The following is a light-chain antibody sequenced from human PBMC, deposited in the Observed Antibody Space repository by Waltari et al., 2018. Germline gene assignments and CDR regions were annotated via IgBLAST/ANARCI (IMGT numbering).Light chain of an antibody. CDR2: DVS. CDR3: ISYSRAAPGNGV. J-gene: IGLJ3*02. Sequence: SALTQPASVSGSLGQSITFSCTGTSSDVGGYNYVAWYQQPPGKAPKLMIHDVSNRPSGVSIRFSGSKSGNTACLTISGLQADDEADYYWISYSRAAPGNGVIGGGTKLTVL. CDR1: SSDVGGYNY. V-gene: IGLV2-14*01.